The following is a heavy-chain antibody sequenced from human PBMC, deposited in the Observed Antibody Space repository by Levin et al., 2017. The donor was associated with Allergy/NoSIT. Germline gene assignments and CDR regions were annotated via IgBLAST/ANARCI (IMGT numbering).Heavy chain of an antibody. V-gene: IGHV4-39*01. Sequence: SQTLSLTCSVSGGSISSSSHYWGWIRQPPGKGLEWIGSIYYSGSTYYNVSLKSRLTISVDTSKNQFSLKLSSVTAADTAVYYCARHSGGLISSYYYYGVDVWGQGTTVTVSS. J-gene: IGHJ6*02. CDR2: IYYSGST. D-gene: IGHD2-2*01. CDR1: GGSISSSSHY. CDR3: ARHSGGLISSYYYYGVDV.